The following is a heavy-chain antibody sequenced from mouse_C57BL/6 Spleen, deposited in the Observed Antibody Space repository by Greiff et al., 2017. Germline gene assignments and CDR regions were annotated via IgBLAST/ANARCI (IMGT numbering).Heavy chain of an antibody. CDR3: AILDPVVDAMDY. CDR1: GYTFTSYW. V-gene: IGHV1-74*01. Sequence: QVHVKQPGAELVKPGASVKVSCKASGYTFTSYWMHWVKQRPGQGLEWIGRIHPSDSDTNYNQKFKGKATLTVDKSSSTAYMQLSSLTSEDSAVYYCAILDPVVDAMDYWGQGTSVTVSS. D-gene: IGHD1-1*01. J-gene: IGHJ4*01. CDR2: IHPSDSDT.